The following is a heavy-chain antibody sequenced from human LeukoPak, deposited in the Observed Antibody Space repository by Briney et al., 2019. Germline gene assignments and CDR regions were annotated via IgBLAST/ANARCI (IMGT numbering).Heavy chain of an antibody. D-gene: IGHD4-17*01. CDR2: IYYSGST. V-gene: IGHV4-31*03. J-gene: IGHJ4*02. CDR1: GGSISSGGYY. CDR3: ARDPSGGDYDNYFDY. Sequence: SETLSLTCTVSGGSISSGGYYWSWLRHHPGKGLEWIGYIYYSGSTYYNPSLKSRVTISVDTSKNQFSLKLSSVTAADTAVYYCARDPSGGDYDNYFDYWGQGTLVTVPS.